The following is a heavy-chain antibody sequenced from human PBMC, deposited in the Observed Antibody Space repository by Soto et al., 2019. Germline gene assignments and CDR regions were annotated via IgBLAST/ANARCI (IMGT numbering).Heavy chain of an antibody. Sequence: SETLSLTCTVSGGSISSGDYYWSWIRQPPGKGLEWIGYIYYSGSTNYNPSLKSRVTISVDTSKNQFSLKLSSVTAADTAVYYCASQEDYGSIGPFDYWGQGTLVTVSS. D-gene: IGHD3-10*01. CDR3: ASQEDYGSIGPFDY. CDR1: GGSISSGDYY. V-gene: IGHV4-30-4*01. CDR2: IYYSGST. J-gene: IGHJ4*02.